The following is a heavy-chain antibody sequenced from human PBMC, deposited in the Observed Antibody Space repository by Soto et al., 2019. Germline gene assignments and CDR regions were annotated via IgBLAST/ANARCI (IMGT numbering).Heavy chain of an antibody. Sequence: EVQLVESGGGLIQPGGSLSLSWAASGSPVSSKYMTWVRQAPGKGLEWVSVIYGGGTTYYADSVSGRFTISRDNSKNTLYLQVNSLRAEDTAVYHCVQTTGWPGFDFWGQGTLVTVSS. CDR2: IYGGGTT. J-gene: IGHJ4*02. CDR3: VQTTGWPGFDF. D-gene: IGHD6-19*01. CDR1: GSPVSSKY. V-gene: IGHV3-53*01.